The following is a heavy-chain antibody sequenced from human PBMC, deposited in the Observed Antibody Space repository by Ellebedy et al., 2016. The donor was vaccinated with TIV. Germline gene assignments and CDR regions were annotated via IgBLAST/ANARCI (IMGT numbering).Heavy chain of an antibody. J-gene: IGHJ4*02. D-gene: IGHD6-19*01. CDR1: GFTFSSYW. V-gene: IGHV3-7*01. CDR2: IKQDGSEK. CDR3: VRGSSDWYHDY. Sequence: GESLKISCAASGFTFSSYWMTWVRQAPGKGLEWVAHIKQDGSEKYYGYSVQGRFTISRDNGKNSLYLEMNSLRVEDTAVYYCVRGSSDWYHDYWGQGTLVTVSS.